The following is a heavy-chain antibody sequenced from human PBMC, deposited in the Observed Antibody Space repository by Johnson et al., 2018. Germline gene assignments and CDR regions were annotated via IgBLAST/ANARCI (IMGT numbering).Heavy chain of an antibody. CDR1: GFTFSFYW. CDR2: IKLDGSEK. J-gene: IGHJ3*02. Sequence: EVQLVESGGGLVQPGGSLRLSCAASGFTFSFYWMSWVRQAPGKGLEWVANIKLDGSEKYYVDSVKGPFSISRDNAKDSLYLQMNSLRPEDTAVDYCAGERDAFEIWGQGTMVTVSS. D-gene: IGHD2-21*01. V-gene: IGHV3-7*01. CDR3: AGERDAFEI.